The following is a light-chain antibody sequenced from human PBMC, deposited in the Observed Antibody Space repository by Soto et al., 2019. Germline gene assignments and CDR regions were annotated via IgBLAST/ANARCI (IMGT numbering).Light chain of an antibody. V-gene: IGLV7-46*01. Sequence: QAVVTQEPSLTVSPGGTVTLTCGSNTGAVTSGHYPHWLQQRPGQAPRTLIYDTSNKQSWTPARFSGSLLGGKAALTLSGAQPEDEADYYCLLSYSGGNGVFGGGTKLTVL. CDR3: LLSYSGGNGV. J-gene: IGLJ2*01. CDR1: TGAVTSGHY. CDR2: DTS.